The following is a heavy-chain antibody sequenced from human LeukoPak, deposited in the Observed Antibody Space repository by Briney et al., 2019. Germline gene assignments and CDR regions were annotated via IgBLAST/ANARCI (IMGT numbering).Heavy chain of an antibody. D-gene: IGHD1-26*01. CDR2: ISYTGNT. V-gene: IGHV4-39*02. Sequence: SETLSLTCAVSGVFINSNTYSWGWIRQPPGGGLEWIGTISYTGNTYYNSSLKSRLTISVDTSKTQFSLKLSSVTAADTAVYYCARDYKVLNGFVPREVGATGGWFDPWGQGTLVTVSS. CDR3: ARDYKVLNGFVPREVGATGGWFDP. CDR1: GVFINSNTYS. J-gene: IGHJ5*02.